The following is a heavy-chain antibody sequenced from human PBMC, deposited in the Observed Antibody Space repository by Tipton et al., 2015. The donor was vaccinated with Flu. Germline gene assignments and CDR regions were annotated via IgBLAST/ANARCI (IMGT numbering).Heavy chain of an antibody. CDR2: IPHDGGNE. Sequence: RSLRLSCAVSGSSFSYYIMHWVRQAPGRGLEWVALIPHDGGNEQYAASVRGRFTISRDNSRNTVYLQMNSLMPEDTAIYYCAREAGSSGHAGYFDYWGQGSLVTVSA. V-gene: IGHV3-30*01. J-gene: IGHJ4*02. CDR3: AREAGSSGHAGYFDY. CDR1: GSSFSYYI. D-gene: IGHD5-12*01.